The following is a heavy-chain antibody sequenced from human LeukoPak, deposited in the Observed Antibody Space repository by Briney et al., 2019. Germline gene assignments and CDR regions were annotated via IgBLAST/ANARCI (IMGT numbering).Heavy chain of an antibody. CDR3: ARICSSTRAGGYFDY. Sequence: SGPTLVNPTQTLTLTCTFSGFSLSTSGMCVSWIRQPPGKALEWLARIDWDDDKYYSTSLKTRLTISKDTSKNQVVLTMTNMDPVDTATYYCARICSSTRAGGYFDYWGQGTLVTVSS. D-gene: IGHD2-2*01. CDR2: IDWDDDK. J-gene: IGHJ4*02. CDR1: GFSLSTSGMC. V-gene: IGHV2-70*11.